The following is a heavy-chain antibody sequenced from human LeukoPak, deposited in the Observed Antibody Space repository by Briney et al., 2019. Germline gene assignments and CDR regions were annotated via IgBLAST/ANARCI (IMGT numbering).Heavy chain of an antibody. D-gene: IGHD2-15*01. CDR2: IYPGDSDT. CDR3: ARHGGHCSGGSCYSASRRGSDY. Sequence: EESLKISCKGSGYSFTSYWIGWVRQMPGKGLEWMGIIYPGDSDTRYSPSFQGQVTISADKSISTAYLQWSSLKASDTAMYYCARHGGHCSGGSCYSASRRGSDYWGQGTLVTVSS. J-gene: IGHJ4*02. CDR1: GYSFTSYW. V-gene: IGHV5-51*01.